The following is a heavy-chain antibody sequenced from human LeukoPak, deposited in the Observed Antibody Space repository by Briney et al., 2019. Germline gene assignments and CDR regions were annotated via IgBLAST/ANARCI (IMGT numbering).Heavy chain of an antibody. J-gene: IGHJ6*03. CDR2: INHSGST. CDR1: GGSFSGYY. Sequence: SETLSLTCAVYGGSFSGYYWSWIRQPPGKGLEWIGEINHSGSTNYNPSLKSRVTISVDTSKNQFSLKLSSVTAADTAVYYCARGPVPAASYYYYYYMDVWGKGTTVTVSS. CDR3: ARGPVPAASYYYYYYMDV. V-gene: IGHV4-34*09. D-gene: IGHD2-2*01.